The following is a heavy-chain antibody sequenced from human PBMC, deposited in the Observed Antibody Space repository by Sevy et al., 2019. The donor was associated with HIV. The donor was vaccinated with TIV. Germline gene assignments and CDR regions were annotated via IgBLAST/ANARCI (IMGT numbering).Heavy chain of an antibody. D-gene: IGHD2-2*01. CDR1: GGSFSGYY. CDR3: ARGNEDIVVVPAALEARGTNYFDY. Sequence: SETLSLTCAVYGGSFSGYYWSWIRQPPGKGLEWIGEINHSGSTNYNPSLKSRVTISVDTSKNQFYRKLRSVTAADTAVYYCARGNEDIVVVPAALEARGTNYFDYWGQGTLVTVSS. V-gene: IGHV4-34*01. CDR2: INHSGST. J-gene: IGHJ4*02.